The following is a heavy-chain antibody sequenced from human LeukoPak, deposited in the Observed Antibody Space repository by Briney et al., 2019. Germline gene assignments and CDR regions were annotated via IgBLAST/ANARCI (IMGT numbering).Heavy chain of an antibody. J-gene: IGHJ4*02. CDR3: ARVGDCTNGICYTADFDY. CDR1: GFTFSSYS. D-gene: IGHD2-8*01. V-gene: IGHV3-48*04. CDR2: ISSSSSTI. Sequence: PGGSLRLSCAASGFTFSSYSMNWVRQAPGKGLEWVSYISSSSSTIYYADSVKGRFTISRDNAKNSLYLQMNSLRAEDTAVYYCARVGDCTNGICYTADFDYWGQGTLVAVSS.